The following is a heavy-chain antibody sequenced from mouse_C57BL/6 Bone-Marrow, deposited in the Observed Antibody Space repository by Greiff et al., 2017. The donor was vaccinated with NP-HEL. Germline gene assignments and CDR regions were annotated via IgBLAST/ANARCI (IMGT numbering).Heavy chain of an antibody. CDR2: IYIGNGYT. CDR1: GYTFTSYG. Sequence: VQLQQSGAELVRPGSSVKMSCKPSGYTFTSYGINWVKQRPGQGLEWIGYIYIGNGYTEYNEKFKGKATLTSDTSSSTAYMQLSSLTSEDSAIYFCARKGYYGSSYWGWYFDVWGTGTTVTVSS. CDR3: ARKGYYGSSYWGWYFDV. D-gene: IGHD1-1*01. J-gene: IGHJ1*03. V-gene: IGHV1-58*01.